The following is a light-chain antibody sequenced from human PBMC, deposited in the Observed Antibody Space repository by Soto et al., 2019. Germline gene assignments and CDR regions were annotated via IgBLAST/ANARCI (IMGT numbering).Light chain of an antibody. CDR1: SSNIGAGYD. CDR3: QSYDTSLSGYV. J-gene: IGLJ1*01. CDR2: DNT. Sequence: HSVLTQPPSVSGAPGQRVTISCTGSSSNIGAGYDVHWYQQLPGTAPKLLIYDNTNRPSGVPDRFSGSKSGTSASLAITGLQADDEADYYCQSYDTSLSGYVFGTGTKLTVL. V-gene: IGLV1-40*01.